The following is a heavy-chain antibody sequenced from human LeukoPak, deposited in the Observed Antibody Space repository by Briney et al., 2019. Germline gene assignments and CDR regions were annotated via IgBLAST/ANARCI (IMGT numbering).Heavy chain of an antibody. J-gene: IGHJ5*01. CDR3: ARHHDGDYEPEVNRFDS. V-gene: IGHV4-39*01. D-gene: IGHD4-17*01. Sequence: PSVTLSLTCTVSGDSLSSSSYYWGWIRQPPGKGVEWIGSIYYSGSTYYNPSLKSRVTISVDTSKNQFSLKLSSVTAAAPALYYCARHHDGDYEPEVNRFDSWGQGTLVTVSS. CDR2: IYYSGST. CDR1: GDSLSSSSYY.